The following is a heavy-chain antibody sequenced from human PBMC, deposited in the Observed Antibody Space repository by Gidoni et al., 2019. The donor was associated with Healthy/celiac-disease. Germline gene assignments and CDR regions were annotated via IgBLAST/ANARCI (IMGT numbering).Heavy chain of an antibody. Sequence: QLQLQESGPGLVKPSETLSLTCTVSGGSISRSSYYWGWIRQPPGKGLEWIGSIYYSGSTYYNPYLKSRVTISVDTSKNQFSLKLSSVTAADTAVYYCARSGSDYGNWYFDLWGRGTLVTVSS. CDR2: IYYSGST. CDR1: GGSISRSSYY. D-gene: IGHD4-17*01. CDR3: ARSGSDYGNWYFDL. J-gene: IGHJ2*01. V-gene: IGHV4-39*07.